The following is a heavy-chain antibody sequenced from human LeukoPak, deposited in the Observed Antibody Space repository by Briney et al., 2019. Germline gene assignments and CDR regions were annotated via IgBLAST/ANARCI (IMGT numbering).Heavy chain of an antibody. Sequence: PSETLSLTCAVYGGSFSGYYWSWIRQPPGKGLEWIGEINHSGSTNYNPSLKSRVTISVDTSKNQFSLKLSSVTAADTAVYYCARHPLGYCSGGSCSGSYYYYYYMDVWGKGTTVTVSS. CDR1: GGSFSGYY. D-gene: IGHD2-15*01. CDR2: INHSGST. J-gene: IGHJ6*03. CDR3: ARHPLGYCSGGSCSGSYYYYYYMDV. V-gene: IGHV4-34*01.